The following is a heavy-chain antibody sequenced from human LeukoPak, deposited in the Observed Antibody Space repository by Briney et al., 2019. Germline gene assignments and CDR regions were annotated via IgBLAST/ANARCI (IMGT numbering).Heavy chain of an antibody. CDR3: ATGPYAAFEM. CDR2: VKDDGIST. J-gene: IGHJ3*02. CDR1: GFTFTKFW. V-gene: IGHV3-74*01. D-gene: IGHD2-2*01. Sequence: PGGSLRLPCAASGFTFTKFWMHWVRQAPGRGLVWVSRVKDDGISTLYADSVKGRFTISRDNAKNTLYLQMNSLRADDTALYYCATGPYAAFEMWGQGTMVTVSS.